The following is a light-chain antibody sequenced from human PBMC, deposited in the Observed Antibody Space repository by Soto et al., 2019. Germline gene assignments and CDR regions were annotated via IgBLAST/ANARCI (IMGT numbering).Light chain of an antibody. Sequence: EMVMTQSPATQSVSPGERATLSCRASQSVSSNLAWYQQKPGQAPRLLIYGASTRATGIPARFSGSGSGTEFTLTISSLQSEDFAVYYCQQYGSSPLTFGQGTRLEIK. CDR2: GAS. CDR3: QQYGSSPLT. CDR1: QSVSSN. V-gene: IGKV3-15*01. J-gene: IGKJ5*01.